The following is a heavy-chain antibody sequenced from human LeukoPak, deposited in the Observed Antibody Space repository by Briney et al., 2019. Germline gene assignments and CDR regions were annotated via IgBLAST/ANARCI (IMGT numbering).Heavy chain of an antibody. CDR2: ISSSSSYI. J-gene: IGHJ6*02. D-gene: IGHD5-18*01. CDR1: GFTFSSYS. V-gene: IGHV3-21*01. Sequence: GGSLRLSCAASGFTFSSYSMNWVRQAPGKGLEWVSSISSSSSYIYYADSVKGRFTISRDNAKNSLYLQMNSLRAEGTAVYYCAVRGYSYGDGMDVWGQGTTVTVSS. CDR3: AVRGYSYGDGMDV.